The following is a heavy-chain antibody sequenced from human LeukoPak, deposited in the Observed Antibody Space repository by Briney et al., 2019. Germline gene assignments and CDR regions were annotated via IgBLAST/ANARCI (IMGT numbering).Heavy chain of an antibody. J-gene: IGHJ4*02. CDR2: ISYDGSNK. CDR3: AKGHSAWYSSSCCAFDY. D-gene: IGHD6-13*01. Sequence: PGGSLRLSCAASGFTFSSYAMHWVRQAPGKGLEWVAVISYDGSNKYYADSVKGRFTISRDNSKNTLYLQMNSLRAEDTAVYYCAKGHSAWYSSSCCAFDYWGQGTLVTVSS. V-gene: IGHV3-30*04. CDR1: GFTFSSYA.